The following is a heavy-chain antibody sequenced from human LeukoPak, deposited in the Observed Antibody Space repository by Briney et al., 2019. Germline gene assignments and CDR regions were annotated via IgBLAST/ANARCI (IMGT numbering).Heavy chain of an antibody. D-gene: IGHD3-9*01. CDR1: GFTFSGYA. CDR2: ISGSGSDT. CDR3: AKALTGWGAYDY. Sequence: GGSLRLSCAGSGFTFSGYAMSWVRQAPGKGLEWVSAISGSGSDTFYVDSVKGRFTISRGNSKNTLSVQMNSLRAEDTAVYYCAKALTGWGAYDYWGQGALVTVSS. V-gene: IGHV3-23*01. J-gene: IGHJ4*02.